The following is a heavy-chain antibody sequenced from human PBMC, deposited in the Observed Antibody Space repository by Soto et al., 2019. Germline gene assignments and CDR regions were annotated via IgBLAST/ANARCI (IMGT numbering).Heavy chain of an antibody. CDR1: GYTFSTYY. Sequence: ASVKVSCTASGYTFSTYYMHWVRQAPGQGYEWMGIINPSGGSTTYAQKFQGRVTMTRDTSTTTVYMELSSLKSEDTAVYYCTRYDYNGYYFDYWGQGTLVTVSS. V-gene: IGHV1-46*01. CDR3: TRYDYNGYYFDY. CDR2: INPSGGST. D-gene: IGHD4-4*01. J-gene: IGHJ4*02.